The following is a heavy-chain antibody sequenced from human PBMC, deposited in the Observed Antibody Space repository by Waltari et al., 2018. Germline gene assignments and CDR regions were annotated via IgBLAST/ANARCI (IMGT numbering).Heavy chain of an antibody. J-gene: IGHJ4*02. CDR1: GLSTISGCSN. CDR2: IYTRGST. D-gene: IGHD3-3*01. CDR3: ASFGTRSGNSVDY. V-gene: IGHV4-61*02. Sequence: QVLLQESGPALLPPFQTLSHTCPASGLSTISGCSNWISIRLLPGKGHEWIRCIYTRGSTNYNPSLKGRITISVDTSKNQFSLKLSSVTAADTAVYYCASFGTRSGNSVDYWGQGTLVTVSS.